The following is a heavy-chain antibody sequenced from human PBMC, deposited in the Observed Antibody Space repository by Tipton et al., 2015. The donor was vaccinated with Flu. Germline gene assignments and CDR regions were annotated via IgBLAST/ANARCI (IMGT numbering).Heavy chain of an antibody. Sequence: LRLSCTVSGGSISSSSYYWGWIRQPPGKWLEWIGTIYYSGSTYYNPSLESRVTISVDTSKNQFSLKLSSVTAADTAVYYCARLTRESSGRGIFQNWGQGTLVTVSS. CDR1: GGSISSSSYY. CDR2: IYYSGST. J-gene: IGHJ1*01. V-gene: IGHV4-39*01. CDR3: ARLTRESSGRGIFQN. D-gene: IGHD6-19*01.